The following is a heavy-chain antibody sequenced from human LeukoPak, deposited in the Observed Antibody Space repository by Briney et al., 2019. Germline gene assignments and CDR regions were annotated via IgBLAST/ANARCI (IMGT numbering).Heavy chain of an antibody. D-gene: IGHD3-3*01. Sequence: ASVTVSCKASGYTFTGYYMHWVRQAPGQGLEWMGWINPNSGGTNYAQKFQGRVTMTRDTSISTAYMELSRLRSDDTAVYYCARVDYDFWSGRPDLGGWFDPWGQGTLVTVSS. V-gene: IGHV1-2*02. J-gene: IGHJ5*02. CDR2: INPNSGGT. CDR3: ARVDYDFWSGRPDLGGWFDP. CDR1: GYTFTGYY.